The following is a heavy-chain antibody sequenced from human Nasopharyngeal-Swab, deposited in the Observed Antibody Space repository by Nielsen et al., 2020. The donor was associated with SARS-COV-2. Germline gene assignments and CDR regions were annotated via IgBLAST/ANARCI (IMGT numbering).Heavy chain of an antibody. CDR3: ARDHAVAGIYYYYYGMDV. D-gene: IGHD6-19*01. J-gene: IGHJ6*02. CDR1: GFTFSSYW. V-gene: IGHV3-7*01. CDR2: IKGDGSEK. Sequence: GESLKISCAASGFTFSSYWMSWVRQTPGKGLEWVATIKGDGSEKDYVDSVKGRFTISRDNAKHSLYLQMNSLRAEDTAVYYCARDHAVAGIYYYYYGMDVWGQGTTVTVSS.